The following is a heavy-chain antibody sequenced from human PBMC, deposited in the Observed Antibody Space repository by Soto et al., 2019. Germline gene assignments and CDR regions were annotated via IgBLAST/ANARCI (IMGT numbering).Heavy chain of an antibody. D-gene: IGHD6-13*01. CDR2: IYYSGST. CDR3: ARQGYSSSWFYYYYYGMDV. V-gene: IGHV4-39*01. CDR1: GCSISSSSYY. J-gene: IGHJ6*02. Sequence: XETLSLTCTVAGCSISSSSYYWGWIRQPPGKGLEWIGSIYYSGSTYYNPSLKSRVTISVDTSKNQFSLKLSSVTAADTAVYYCARQGYSSSWFYYYYYGMDVWGQGTTVTVSS.